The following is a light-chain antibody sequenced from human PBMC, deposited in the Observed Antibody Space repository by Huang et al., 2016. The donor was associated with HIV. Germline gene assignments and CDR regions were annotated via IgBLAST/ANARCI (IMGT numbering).Light chain of an antibody. CDR2: GAS. CDR1: RSVVSSH. J-gene: IGKJ1*01. V-gene: IGKV3-20*01. CDR3: QQYGSSPWT. Sequence: EIVLTQSPDTLSLSPGERATLSCRASRSVVSSHLAWYPQRPGQTPRLLIYGASTRAPGIPDRFSGRGSGTAFTLTINRLEPEDSAVYYCQQYGSSPWTFGQGTKTEIK.